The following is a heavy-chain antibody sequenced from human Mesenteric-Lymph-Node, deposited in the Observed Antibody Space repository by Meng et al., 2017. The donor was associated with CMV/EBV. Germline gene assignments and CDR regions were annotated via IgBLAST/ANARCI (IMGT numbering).Heavy chain of an antibody. V-gene: IGHV1-46*01. Sequence: ASGYTFTSYSIHWVRQAPGQGLEWMGIINPSGGSTTYAQKFQGRVTMTRDTSTSTVYMELSSLRSEDTAVYYCARGRHPYVFFDYWGQGTLVTVSS. CDR1: GYTFTSYS. D-gene: IGHD3-10*02. CDR2: INPSGGST. J-gene: IGHJ4*02. CDR3: ARGRHPYVFFDY.